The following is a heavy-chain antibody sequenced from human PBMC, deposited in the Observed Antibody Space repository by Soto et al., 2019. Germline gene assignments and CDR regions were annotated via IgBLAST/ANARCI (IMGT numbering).Heavy chain of an antibody. D-gene: IGHD3-22*01. CDR2: VYNDGSA. CDR3: ARLVYDSRLNYLYFDH. J-gene: IGHJ4*02. V-gene: IGHV4-4*02. Sequence: TSETLSLTCDVSGVSISSGNWWGWVRQPPGKGLEWIAEVYNDGSANYHPSLESRATISVDRSKNQFSLRLSSVTAADTGKYYCARLVYDSRLNYLYFDHWGQGTLVTVS. CDR1: GVSISSGNW.